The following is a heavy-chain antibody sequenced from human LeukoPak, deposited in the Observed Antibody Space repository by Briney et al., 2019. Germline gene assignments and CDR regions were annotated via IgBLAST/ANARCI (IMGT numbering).Heavy chain of an antibody. D-gene: IGHD6-25*01. CDR1: GFTFSSYT. CDR3: ARFAAGGSYYYYMDV. V-gene: IGHV3-48*01. Sequence: GSLRLSCAASGFTFSSYTMNWVRQPPGKGLEWVSNIGTSSTTIYYADSVKGRFTISRDNAKNSLYLQMNSLRADDTAVYYCARFAAGGSYYYYMDVWGKGTTVTVSS. CDR2: IGTSSTTI. J-gene: IGHJ6*03.